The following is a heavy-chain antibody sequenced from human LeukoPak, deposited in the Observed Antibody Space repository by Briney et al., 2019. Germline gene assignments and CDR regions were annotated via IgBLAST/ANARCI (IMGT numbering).Heavy chain of an antibody. CDR3: ARRQSIAARWGAFDY. CDR2: IYYSGST. D-gene: IGHD6-6*01. V-gene: IGHV4-39*01. Sequence: SETLSLTCTVSGGSISSSSYYWGWIRQPPGKGLEWIGSIYYSGSTYYNPSLKSRVTISVDTSKNQFSLKLSPVTAADTAVYYCARRQSIAARWGAFDYWGQGTLVTVSS. CDR1: GGSISSSSYY. J-gene: IGHJ4*02.